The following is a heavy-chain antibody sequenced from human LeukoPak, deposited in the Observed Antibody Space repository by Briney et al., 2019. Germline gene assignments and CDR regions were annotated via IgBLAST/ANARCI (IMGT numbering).Heavy chain of an antibody. CDR1: GGSISSYY. D-gene: IGHD2-15*01. CDR3: ARENCSGGSCYSDYYYGMDV. CDR2: IYTSGST. Sequence: SETLSLTCTVSGGSISSYYWSWIRQPAGKGLEWIGRIYTSGSTNYNPSLKSRVTMSVDTSKNQSSLKLSSVTAADTAVYYCARENCSGGSCYSDYYYGMDVWGQGTTVTVSS. V-gene: IGHV4-4*07. J-gene: IGHJ6*02.